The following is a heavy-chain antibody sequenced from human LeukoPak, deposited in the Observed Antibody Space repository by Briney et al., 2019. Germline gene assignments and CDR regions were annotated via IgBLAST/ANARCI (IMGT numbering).Heavy chain of an antibody. Sequence: GGSLRLSCAASGFTFSSYGMHWVRQAPGKGGEGGAVISYDGSNKYYADSVKGGFTISRDNSKNTLYLQMNSLRAEDTAVYYCARESRRDGSFDICGQGTMVTVSS. CDR2: ISYDGSNK. V-gene: IGHV3-30*03. D-gene: IGHD5-24*01. J-gene: IGHJ3*02. CDR1: GFTFSSYG. CDR3: ARESRRDGSFDI.